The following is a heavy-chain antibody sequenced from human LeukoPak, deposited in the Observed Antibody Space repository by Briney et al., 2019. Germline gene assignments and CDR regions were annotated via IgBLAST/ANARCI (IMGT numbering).Heavy chain of an antibody. J-gene: IGHJ4*02. CDR3: ARALGPIRIPTNFDY. D-gene: IGHD2-2*02. V-gene: IGHV3-23*01. CDR1: GFTFSSYA. Sequence: SGGSLRLSCAASGFTFSSYAMSWVRQAPGKGLEWVSAISGSGGSTYYADSVKGRFTISRDNSKSTLYLQMNSLRAEDTAVYFCARALGPIRIPTNFDYWGQGTLVTVSS. CDR2: ISGSGGST.